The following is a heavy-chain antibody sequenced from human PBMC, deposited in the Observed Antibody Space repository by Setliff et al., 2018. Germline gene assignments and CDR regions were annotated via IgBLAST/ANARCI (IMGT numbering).Heavy chain of an antibody. J-gene: IGHJ4*02. V-gene: IGHV3-33*08. CDR1: GFTFSSYS. CDR2: IWHDGGNK. D-gene: IGHD2-15*01. Sequence: PGGSLRLSCAASGFTFSSYSMHWVRQTPGKGLEWVAVIWHDGGNKYHADSVKGRFTITRDNSKNTLYLQMNSLRPEDTAVYYCASTCSGSGCYAGLESWGQGTPVTVSS. CDR3: ASTCSGSGCYAGLES.